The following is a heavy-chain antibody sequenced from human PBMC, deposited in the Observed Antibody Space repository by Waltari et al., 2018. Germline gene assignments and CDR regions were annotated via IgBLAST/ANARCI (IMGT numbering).Heavy chain of an antibody. CDR2: INGDGRWK. CDR3: ARIGYSSSSTDY. V-gene: IGHV3-7*01. CDR1: GFTFSVYW. D-gene: IGHD6-6*01. Sequence: EVQLVESGGGLVQSGGSLRLSCETSGFTFSVYWMSWVRQAPGKGLEWVANINGDGRWKYYVDSVKGRFTVSRDNAKISVYLQMNSLRGDDTAVYYWARIGYSSSSTDYWGQGTLVTVSS. J-gene: IGHJ4*02.